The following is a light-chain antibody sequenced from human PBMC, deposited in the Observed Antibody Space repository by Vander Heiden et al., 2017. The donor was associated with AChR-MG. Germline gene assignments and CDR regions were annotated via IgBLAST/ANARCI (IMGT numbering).Light chain of an antibody. CDR1: QSVSSY. V-gene: IGKV3-11*01. CDR2: DAS. Sequence: EIVLTQSPATLSLSPGDRATLSCRASQSVSSYLAWYQQKTGQAPRLLIYDASNRAAGIPVRFSGSGSGTDFTLTINSLEPEDFAVYYCQQRSNWPVTFGQGTKVEIK. CDR3: QQRSNWPVT. J-gene: IGKJ1*01.